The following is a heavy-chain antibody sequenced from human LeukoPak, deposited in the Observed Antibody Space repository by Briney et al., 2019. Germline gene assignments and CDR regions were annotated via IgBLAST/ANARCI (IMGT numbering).Heavy chain of an antibody. CDR1: GGTFSSYA. D-gene: IGHD6-13*01. V-gene: IGHV1-69*05. Sequence: SVKVSCKASGGTFSSYAISWVRQAPGQGLEWMGGIIPIFGTANYAQKFQGRVTMTTDTSTSTAYMELRSLRSDDTAVYYCARERVGSSWYFDYWGQGTLVTVSS. CDR2: IIPIFGTA. CDR3: ARERVGSSWYFDY. J-gene: IGHJ4*02.